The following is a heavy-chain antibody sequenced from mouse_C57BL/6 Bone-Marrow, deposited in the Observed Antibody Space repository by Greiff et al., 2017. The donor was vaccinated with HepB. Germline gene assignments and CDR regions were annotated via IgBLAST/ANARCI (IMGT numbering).Heavy chain of an antibody. Sequence: QVHVKQSGPELVKPGASVKISCKASGYAFSSSWMNWVKQRPGKGLEWIGRIYPGDGDTNYNGKFKGKATLTADKSSSTAYVQLSSLTSEDSAVYFCARRAGYYRYFDVWSTGTTVTVSS. CDR2: IYPGDGDT. CDR3: ARRAGYYRYFDV. V-gene: IGHV1-82*01. J-gene: IGHJ1*03. CDR1: GYAFSSSW. D-gene: IGHD3-3*01.